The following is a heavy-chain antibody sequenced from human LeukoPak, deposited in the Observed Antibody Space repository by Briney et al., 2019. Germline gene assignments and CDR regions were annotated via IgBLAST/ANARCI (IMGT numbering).Heavy chain of an antibody. CDR3: WRDSSPGYYDYVWGTYPRY. CDR1: GFTFSNYW. D-gene: IGHD3-16*02. V-gene: IGHV3-7*05. Sequence: GGSLRLSCATSGFTFSNYWMSWVRQAPGKGLEWVANIKQDGSEKYYVDSVKGRFTISRDNAKNSLYLQMNSLRAQDTAVYYCWRDSSPGYYDYVWGTYPRYWGQGTLVTVSS. CDR2: IKQDGSEK. J-gene: IGHJ4*02.